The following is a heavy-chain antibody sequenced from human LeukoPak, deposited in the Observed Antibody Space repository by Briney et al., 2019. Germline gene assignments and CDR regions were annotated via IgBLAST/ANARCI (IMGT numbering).Heavy chain of an antibody. V-gene: IGHV4-61*09. CDR2: IHTSGST. CDR3: ARYPRYYYDPGVF. Sequence: SETLSLTCTVSGGSITSGNYYWSWIRQPAGKGLEWIGHIHTSGSTNYNPSLKSRVTISVDTSKNQFSLQLSSVTAADTAVYYCARYPRYYYDPGVFWGQGTLVTVSS. J-gene: IGHJ4*02. CDR1: GGSITSGNYY. D-gene: IGHD3-22*01.